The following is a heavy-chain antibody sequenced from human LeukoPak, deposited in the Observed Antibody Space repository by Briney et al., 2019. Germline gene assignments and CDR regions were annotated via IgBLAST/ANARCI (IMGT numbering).Heavy chain of an antibody. Sequence: SETLSLTCTVSGGSISSSYWSWIRQAPGKGLEWIGNVYYTGSTNYSPFLKSRVTISVDTSKNQFPLKLTSVTAADTAVYYCAGTEDSGFYYVYWGQGTLVTVSS. CDR1: GGSISSSY. D-gene: IGHD1-26*01. CDR2: VYYTGST. V-gene: IGHV4-59*08. CDR3: AGTEDSGFYYVY. J-gene: IGHJ4*02.